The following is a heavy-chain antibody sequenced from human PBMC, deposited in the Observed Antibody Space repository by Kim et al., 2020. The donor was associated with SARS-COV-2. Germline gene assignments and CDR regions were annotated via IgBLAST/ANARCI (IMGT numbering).Heavy chain of an antibody. J-gene: IGHJ4*02. V-gene: IGHV3-23*03. CDR2: IYSGGSST. CDR3: AKVGGDWRQLGPFDY. D-gene: IGHD6-6*01. Sequence: GGSLRLSCAASGFTFSSYAMSWVRQAPGKGLEWVSVIYSGGSSTYYADSVKGRFTISRDNSKNTLYLQMNSLRAEDTAVYYCAKVGGDWRQLGPFDYWGQGTLVTVSS. CDR1: GFTFSSYA.